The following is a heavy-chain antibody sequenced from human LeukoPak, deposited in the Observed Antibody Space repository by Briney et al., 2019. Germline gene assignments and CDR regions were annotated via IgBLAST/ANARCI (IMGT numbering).Heavy chain of an antibody. CDR1: GFTFSSYG. CDR3: AKIRGPSGTTGDWFDP. D-gene: IGHD1-1*01. Sequence: GRSLRLSCAASGFTFSSYGMHWVRQAPGQELERVAIISYDGSNKYYADSVKGRFTISRDNSKNTLYLQMNSLRAEDTAVYYCAKIRGPSGTTGDWFDPWGQGTLVTVSS. V-gene: IGHV3-30*18. CDR2: ISYDGSNK. J-gene: IGHJ5*02.